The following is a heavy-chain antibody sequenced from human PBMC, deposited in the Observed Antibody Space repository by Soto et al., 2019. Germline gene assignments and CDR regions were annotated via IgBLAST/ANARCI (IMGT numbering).Heavy chain of an antibody. V-gene: IGHV6-1*01. D-gene: IGHD3-3*01. CDR2: TYYRSKWYY. J-gene: IGHJ5*02. CDR3: ARGLWSGYYSNWFDP. Sequence: SQTLSLTCAISGDSVSSNSAAWTWIRQSPSGGLEWLGRTYYRSKWYYDYAISVKSRITINPDTSKNQFSLQLNSVTPEDTAVYYCARGLWSGYYSNWFDPWGQGIMVTVS. CDR1: GDSVSSNSAA.